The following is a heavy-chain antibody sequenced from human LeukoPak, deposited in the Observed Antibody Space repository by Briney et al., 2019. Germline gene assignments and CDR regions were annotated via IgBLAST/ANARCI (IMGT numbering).Heavy chain of an antibody. Sequence: SETLSLTCTVSGGSISSSSYYWGWIRQPPGKGLEWIGEIYHSGSTNYNPSLKSRVTISVDKSKNQFSLKLSSVTAADTAVYYCARKFSGEQWLVLPNAFDIWGQGTMVTVSS. CDR2: IYHSGST. D-gene: IGHD6-19*01. CDR1: GGSISSSSYY. V-gene: IGHV4-39*07. J-gene: IGHJ3*02. CDR3: ARKFSGEQWLVLPNAFDI.